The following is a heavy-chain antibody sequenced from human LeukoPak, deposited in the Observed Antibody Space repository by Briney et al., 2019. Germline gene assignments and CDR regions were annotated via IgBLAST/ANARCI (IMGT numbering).Heavy chain of an antibody. CDR1: GGSISSKNYY. Sequence: SETLSLTCTVSGGSISSKNYYWGWVRQPPGKGLGWIGSFYYGGSTYYNPSLKSRVTISVDMSKNQFSLKLTSVTAADTAVYYCARQTPYCDVFYYDYGGQGTLVTVSS. D-gene: IGHD3-22*01. J-gene: IGHJ4*02. CDR2: FYYGGST. V-gene: IGHV4-39*01. CDR3: ARQTPYCDVFYYDY.